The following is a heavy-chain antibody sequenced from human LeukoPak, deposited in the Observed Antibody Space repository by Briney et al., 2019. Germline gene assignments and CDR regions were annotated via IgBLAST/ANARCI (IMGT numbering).Heavy chain of an antibody. CDR1: GGSISSYY. CDR3: ARVGWLYGMDV. J-gene: IGHJ6*02. CDR2: IYYSGST. D-gene: IGHD5-12*01. Sequence: SETLSLTCTVSGGSISSYYWSWIRQPPGKGLEWIGYIYYSGSTNYNPSLKSRVTISVDTSKNQFSLKLSSVTAADTAVYYCARVGWLYGMDVWGQGTTVTVSS. V-gene: IGHV4-59*08.